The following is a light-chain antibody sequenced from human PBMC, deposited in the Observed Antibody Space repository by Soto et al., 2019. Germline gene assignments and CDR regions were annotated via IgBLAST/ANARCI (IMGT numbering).Light chain of an antibody. CDR3: QQYGSSPTWT. J-gene: IGKJ1*01. Sequence: ESVLTRSPGTLSLSPGERATLSCRASQSVSSNYLAWYQQKPGRAPRLLISGASTRATGIADRFSGSGCATDFTLTISRLEPEDAAVYYCQQYGSSPTWTFGQGTKVEIK. CDR2: GAS. CDR1: QSVSSNY. V-gene: IGKV3-20*01.